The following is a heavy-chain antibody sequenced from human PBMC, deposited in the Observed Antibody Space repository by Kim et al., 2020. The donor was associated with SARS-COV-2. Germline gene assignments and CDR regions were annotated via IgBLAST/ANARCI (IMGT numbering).Heavy chain of an antibody. D-gene: IGHD6-13*01. V-gene: IGHV3-23*01. CDR1: GFTFSSYA. CDR3: AKDPSSTSWYEDWFDP. CDR2: ISGSGGST. J-gene: IGHJ5*02. Sequence: GGSLRLSCAASGFTFSSYAMSWVRQAPGKGLEWVSAISGSGGSTYYADSVKGRFTISRDNSKNTLYLQMNSLRAEDTAVYYCAKDPSSTSWYEDWFDPWGQGTLVTVSS.